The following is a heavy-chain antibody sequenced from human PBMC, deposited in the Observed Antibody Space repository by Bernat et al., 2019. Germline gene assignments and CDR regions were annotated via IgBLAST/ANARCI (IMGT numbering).Heavy chain of an antibody. Sequence: EVQLVESGGGLVQPGGSLRLSCAASGFTFSSYWMSWVRQASGKGLEWVANIKQDGSEKYYVDSVKGRFTISRDNAKNSLYLQMNSLRAEDTAVYYCASGVVVIDAFDIWGQGTMVTVSS. V-gene: IGHV3-7*01. D-gene: IGHD2-21*01. CDR2: IKQDGSEK. CDR1: GFTFSSYW. J-gene: IGHJ3*02. CDR3: ASGVVVIDAFDI.